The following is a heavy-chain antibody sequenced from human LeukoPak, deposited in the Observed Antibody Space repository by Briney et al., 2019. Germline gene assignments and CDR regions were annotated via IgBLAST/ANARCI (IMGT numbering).Heavy chain of an antibody. V-gene: IGHV4-39*07. CDR1: GGSISSSSYY. CDR3: ARGPYWRYFDWLLSGYFDY. D-gene: IGHD3-9*01. Sequence: PSETLSLTCTVSGGSISSSSYYWGWIRQPPGKGLEWIGSIYYSGSTYYNPSLKSRVTISVDTSKNQFSLKLSSVTAADTAVYYCARGPYWRYFDWLLSGYFDYWGQGTLVTVSS. CDR2: IYYSGST. J-gene: IGHJ4*02.